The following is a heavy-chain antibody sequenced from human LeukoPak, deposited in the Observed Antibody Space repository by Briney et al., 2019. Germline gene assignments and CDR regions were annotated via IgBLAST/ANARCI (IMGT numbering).Heavy chain of an antibody. D-gene: IGHD3-22*01. Sequence: GGSLRLSCAASGFTFSSYEMNWVRQAPGKGLEWVSYISSSGSTIYYADSVKGRFTISRDNAKNSLYLQMNSLRADDTAVYYCARVFYQDSGSSYRHLDYWGQGTLVTVSS. V-gene: IGHV3-48*03. CDR1: GFTFSSYE. CDR2: ISSSGSTI. J-gene: IGHJ4*02. CDR3: ARVFYQDSGSSYRHLDY.